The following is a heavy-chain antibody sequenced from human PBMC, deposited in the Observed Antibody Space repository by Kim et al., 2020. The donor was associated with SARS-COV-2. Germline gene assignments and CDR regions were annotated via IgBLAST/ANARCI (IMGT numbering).Heavy chain of an antibody. CDR2: GNI. Sequence: GNIHYNPSLKSRITISVDASKNQFSLKMTSVTAADTAVYYCAKRGFLDVWGQGTTVTVSS. V-gene: IGHV4-4*08. CDR3: AKRGFLDV. J-gene: IGHJ6*02.